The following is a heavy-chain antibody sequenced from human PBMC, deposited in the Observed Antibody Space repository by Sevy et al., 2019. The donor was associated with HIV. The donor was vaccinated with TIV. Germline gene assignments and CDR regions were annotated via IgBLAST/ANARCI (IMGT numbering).Heavy chain of an antibody. D-gene: IGHD3-16*01. J-gene: IGHJ4*02. CDR1: GFTFSSYG. CDR3: AKGPSPMITFGGVADY. CDR2: IRYDGSNK. Sequence: GGSLRLSCAASGFTFSSYGMHWVRQAPGKGLEWVAFIRYDGSNKYYADSVKGRFTISRDNSRKTLYLKMNSLRAEDTAVYYCAKGPSPMITFGGVADYWGQGTLVTVSS. V-gene: IGHV3-30*02.